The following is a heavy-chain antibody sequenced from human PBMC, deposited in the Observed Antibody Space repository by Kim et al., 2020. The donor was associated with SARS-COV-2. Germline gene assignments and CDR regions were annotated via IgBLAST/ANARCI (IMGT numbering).Heavy chain of an antibody. J-gene: IGHJ4*02. D-gene: IGHD1-1*01. Sequence: GGSLRLSCAGSGFTFSSSDMSWVRQAPGKGLEWVSHIDISGGIKYEDSLRGRFIISRDNSRNTLYLQMNSMRTEDTALDYCGERPPGTIDFWGQGTLVTV. CDR1: GFTFSSSD. CDR2: IDISGGI. V-gene: IGHV3-23*05. CDR3: GERPPGTIDF.